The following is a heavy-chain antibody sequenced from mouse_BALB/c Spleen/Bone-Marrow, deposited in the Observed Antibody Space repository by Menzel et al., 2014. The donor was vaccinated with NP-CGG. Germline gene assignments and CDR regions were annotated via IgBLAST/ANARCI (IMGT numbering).Heavy chain of an antibody. V-gene: IGHV14-3*02. J-gene: IGHJ3*01. D-gene: IGHD2-4*01. CDR1: GFNIKDTY. CDR3: ARSGGHYDRAWFTY. CDR2: IDPVNGNS. Sequence: EVQLQQSGAELVKPGASVKLPCTVSGFNIKDTYIHWMKQRPEQGLEWIGRIDPVNGNSKFDPKFQGKATITADTSSNTAYLQLISLTSEGTAVYYGARSGGHYDRAWFTYGGQGTLVTVST.